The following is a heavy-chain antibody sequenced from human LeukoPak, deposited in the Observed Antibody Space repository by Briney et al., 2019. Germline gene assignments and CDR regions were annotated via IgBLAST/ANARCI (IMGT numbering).Heavy chain of an antibody. V-gene: IGHV4-61*05. CDR2: IYYSGST. D-gene: IGHD3-22*01. CDR3: ARGTYYYDSSGYSLFDY. CDR1: GGSISSSSYY. Sequence: ETLSLTCTVSGGSISSSSYYWGWIRQPPGKGLEWIGYIYYSGSTNYNPSLKSRVTISVDTSKNQFSLKLSSVTAADTAVYYCARGTYYYDSSGYSLFDYWGQGTLVTVSS. J-gene: IGHJ4*02.